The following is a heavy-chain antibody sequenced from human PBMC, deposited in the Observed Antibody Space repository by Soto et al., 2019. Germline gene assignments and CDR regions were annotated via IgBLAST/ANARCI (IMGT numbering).Heavy chain of an antibody. D-gene: IGHD2-15*01. CDR3: ARYWNIYYRRNWLDP. CDR2: ISAYNGNT. CDR1: GYTFTSYG. V-gene: IGHV1-18*01. J-gene: IGHJ5*02. Sequence: WASVKVSCKASGYTFTSYGISWVRQAPGQGLEWMGWISAYNGNTNYAQKLQGRVTMTTDTSTNTAYMELRSLRSDDTAVYYCARYWNIYYRRNWLDPWGQGTLVT.